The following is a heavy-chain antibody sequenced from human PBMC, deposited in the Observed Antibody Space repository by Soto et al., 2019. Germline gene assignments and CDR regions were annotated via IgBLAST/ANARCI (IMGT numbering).Heavy chain of an antibody. D-gene: IGHD3-3*01. CDR2: INPATGAA. V-gene: IGHV1-2*02. CDR1: GYPVTAYY. CDR3: ARGGGVGVAGSAAFDM. Sequence: QLHLVQPGAVVKKPGASVTVSCSASGYPVTAYYMHWVRQAPGRGLEWMGGINPATGAAKYTQTFQGRVTMARHTSLSTVFMEIRGLTSEGPAVFYWARGGGVGVAGSAAFDMWGQGTLVTVSS. J-gene: IGHJ3*02.